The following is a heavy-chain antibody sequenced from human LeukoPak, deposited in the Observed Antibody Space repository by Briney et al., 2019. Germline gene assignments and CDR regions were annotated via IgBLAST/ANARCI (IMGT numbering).Heavy chain of an antibody. CDR3: ARSPNYKGFFDY. Sequence: GGSLRLSCAASGFTFSTYSMNWVRQAPGKGLEWVSDIDSGSDNIHYADSVKGRFTISRDDAKNSLYLQMDSLRAEDTAVYYCARSPNYKGFFDYWGQGTLVTVSS. J-gene: IGHJ4*02. D-gene: IGHD3-10*01. CDR2: IDSGSDNI. CDR1: GFTFSTYS. V-gene: IGHV3-48*01.